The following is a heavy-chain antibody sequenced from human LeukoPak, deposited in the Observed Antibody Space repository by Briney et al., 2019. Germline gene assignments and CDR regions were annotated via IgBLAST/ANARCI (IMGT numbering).Heavy chain of an antibody. CDR1: GFTFDDYG. V-gene: IGHV3-20*04. CDR2: INWNGGST. J-gene: IGHJ3*02. CDR3: ARENVLKAQEWYAFDI. Sequence: GGSLRLSCAASGFTFDDYGMSWVRQAPGKGLEWVSGINWNGGSTGYADSVKGRFTISRDNAKNSLYLQMNSLRAEDTALYYCARENVLKAQEWYAFDIWGQGTMVTVSS. D-gene: IGHD2-8*01.